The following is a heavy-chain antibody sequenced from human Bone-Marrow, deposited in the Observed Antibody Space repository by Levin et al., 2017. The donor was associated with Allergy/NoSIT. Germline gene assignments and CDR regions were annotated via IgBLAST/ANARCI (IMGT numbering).Heavy chain of an antibody. J-gene: IGHJ4*02. CDR3: ARVGNDYGDFGGLDF. Sequence: RHGESLKISCEASGFRFDEYGMAWVRQAPGKGLEWVSGINWNGGGTGYADSVQGRFTISRDNAKTFLFLQMNRLRVEDTAFYYCARVGNDYGDFGGLDFWGQGGLVTVS. CDR2: INWNGGGT. CDR1: GFRFDEYG. D-gene: IGHD4-17*01. V-gene: IGHV3-20*04.